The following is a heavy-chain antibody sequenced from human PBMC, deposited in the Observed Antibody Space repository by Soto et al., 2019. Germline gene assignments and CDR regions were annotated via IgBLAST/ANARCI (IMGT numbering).Heavy chain of an antibody. CDR2: IYYSGST. CDR1: GGSASSGSYY. CDR3: ARYRGDCSSTSCYNPRYFDL. V-gene: IGHV4-61*01. D-gene: IGHD2-2*02. J-gene: IGHJ2*01. Sequence: PSETLSLTCTVSGGSASSGSYYWSWIRQPPGKGLEWIGYIYYSGSTNYNPSLKSRVTISVDTSKNQFSLKLSSVTAADTAVYYCARYRGDCSSTSCYNPRYFDLWGRGTLVTVSS.